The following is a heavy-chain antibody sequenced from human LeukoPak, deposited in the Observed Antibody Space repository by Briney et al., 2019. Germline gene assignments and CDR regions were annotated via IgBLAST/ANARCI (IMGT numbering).Heavy chain of an antibody. Sequence: SETLSPTCAVYGGSFSGYYWSWIRQPAGKGLEWIGRIYSSGSTNYNPSLKSRVTMSVDTSKNQFSLKLTSVTAADTAVYYCARGVYGSGDYWGQGTLVTVSS. D-gene: IGHD3-10*01. V-gene: IGHV4-59*10. J-gene: IGHJ4*02. CDR2: IYSSGST. CDR3: ARGVYGSGDY. CDR1: GGSFSGYY.